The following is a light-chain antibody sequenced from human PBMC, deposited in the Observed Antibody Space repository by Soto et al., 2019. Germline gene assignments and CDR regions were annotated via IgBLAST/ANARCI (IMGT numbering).Light chain of an antibody. J-gene: IGKJ1*01. Sequence: EIVLTQSPGTLSLSPGERATLSCRASQSVSSSYLAWYQQKPGQAPRLLIYGASSRATGIPDRFSGSGSGTNLTLNISRLETEDFAVYYCQQYGSSPWTFGQGTKVEIK. V-gene: IGKV3-20*01. CDR1: QSVSSSY. CDR2: GAS. CDR3: QQYGSSPWT.